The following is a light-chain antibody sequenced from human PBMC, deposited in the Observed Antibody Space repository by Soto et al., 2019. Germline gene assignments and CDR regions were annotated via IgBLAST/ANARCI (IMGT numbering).Light chain of an antibody. CDR1: QDSTNY. V-gene: IGKV1-33*01. Sequence: DIQVTQSPSSLSASVGDRVTITCQSSQDSTNYLNWYQQRPGKAPRLLIYDASNWETGVPSRFSGSGSGTDFTFNINSVQAEDIAAYYCKQYHNLPYSFGQGTKVDIK. CDR2: DAS. J-gene: IGKJ2*03. CDR3: KQYHNLPYS.